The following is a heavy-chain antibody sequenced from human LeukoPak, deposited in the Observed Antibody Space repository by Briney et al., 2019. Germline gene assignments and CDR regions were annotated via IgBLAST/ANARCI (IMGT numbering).Heavy chain of an antibody. D-gene: IGHD3-10*01. CDR3: ARGLGDSTIAVPYFDY. CDR2: INPSSGGT. V-gene: IGHV1-2*02. J-gene: IGHJ4*02. CDR1: GYTFTGYY. Sequence: ASVKVSCKASGYTFTGYYIHWVRQAPGQGLEWIAWINPSSGGTNYEQKFQGRVTITRDTSISTAYMELRSLRSDDTAVYYCARGLGDSTIAVPYFDYWGQGTLVTVSS.